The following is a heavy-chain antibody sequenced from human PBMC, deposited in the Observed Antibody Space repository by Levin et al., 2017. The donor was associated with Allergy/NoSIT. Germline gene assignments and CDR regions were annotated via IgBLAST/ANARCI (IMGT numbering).Heavy chain of an antibody. J-gene: IGHJ4*02. CDR2: ITASGDAT. Sequence: GGSLRLSCVVSGLTFSDYDMNWVRQAPGKGLEWVSSITASGDATYYADSVKGRFTISRDNSKSTLSLQMNSLRAEDTALYYCAKVSRIGGQGTLVTVSS. V-gene: IGHV3-23*01. CDR1: GLTFSDYD. CDR3: AKVSRI. D-gene: IGHD3-16*02.